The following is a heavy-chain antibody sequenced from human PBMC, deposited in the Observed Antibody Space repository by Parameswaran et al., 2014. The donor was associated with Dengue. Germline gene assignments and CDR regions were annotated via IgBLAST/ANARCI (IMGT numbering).Heavy chain of an antibody. CDR2: MNPNSGNT. Sequence: WVRQAPGQGLEWMGWMNPNSGNTGYAQKFQGRVTMTRNTPISTAYMELSSLRSEDTAVYYCARGIAVTDDAFDIWGQGTMVTVS. J-gene: IGHJ3*02. D-gene: IGHD6-19*01. V-gene: IGHV1-8*01. CDR3: ARGIAVTDDAFDI.